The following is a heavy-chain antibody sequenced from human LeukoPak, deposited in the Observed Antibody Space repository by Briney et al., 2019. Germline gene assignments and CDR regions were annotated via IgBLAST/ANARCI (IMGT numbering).Heavy chain of an antibody. CDR3: ARGYMRSGFDY. V-gene: IGHV6-1*01. CDR1: GDSVSSTMTA. D-gene: IGHD1-1*01. CDR2: THYSARWSN. J-gene: IGHJ4*02. Sequence: PSETLSLTCAIFGDSVSSTMTAWNWIRQSPSRGLEWLGRTHYSARWSNDYAVSVESRITVNPDTTKNQFSLQLKSVTPEDTAVYYCARGYMRSGFDYWGQGILVTVSS.